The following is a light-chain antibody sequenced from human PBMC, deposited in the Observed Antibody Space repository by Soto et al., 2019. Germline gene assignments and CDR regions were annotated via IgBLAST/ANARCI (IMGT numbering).Light chain of an antibody. Sequence: DIQMTQSPSSLSASVGDRVTITCRASQTINFYLNWYHQRPGNAPKLLVYGASLLQSGVPSRFSGSGSGTEFTLTISSMQPEDFATDYCQQRYTALVTFGGGNKVYI. CDR2: GAS. CDR3: QQRYTALVT. CDR1: QTINFY. V-gene: IGKV1-39*01. J-gene: IGKJ4*01.